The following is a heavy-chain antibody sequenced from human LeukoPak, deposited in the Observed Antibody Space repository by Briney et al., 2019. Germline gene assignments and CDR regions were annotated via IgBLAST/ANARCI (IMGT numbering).Heavy chain of an antibody. CDR2: ICYDGSNK. CDR1: GFTFSSYG. CDR3: ARDHATYYYDSSGYYDAFDI. J-gene: IGHJ3*02. V-gene: IGHV3-33*01. D-gene: IGHD3-22*01. Sequence: GGSLRLSCAASGFTFSSYGMHWVRQAPGKGLEGVAGICYDGSNKYYADSVKGRLTISRDNSKNTLYLQMNSLRAEERAVYYCARDHATYYYDSSGYYDAFDIWGQGTMVTVSS.